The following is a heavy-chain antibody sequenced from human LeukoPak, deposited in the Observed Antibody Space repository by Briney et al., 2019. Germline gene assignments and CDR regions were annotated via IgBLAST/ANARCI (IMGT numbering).Heavy chain of an antibody. CDR1: GGPISSYY. J-gene: IGHJ3*02. CDR3: ASTPRMVVAANAFDI. V-gene: IGHV4-59*01. D-gene: IGHD2-15*01. Sequence: SGTLSLTCTVSGGPISSYYWSWIRQPPGKGLEWIGYIYYSGSTNYNPSLKSRVTISVDTSKTQCSLKLSSVTAADTAVYYCASTPRMVVAANAFDIWGQGTMVTVSS. CDR2: IYYSGST.